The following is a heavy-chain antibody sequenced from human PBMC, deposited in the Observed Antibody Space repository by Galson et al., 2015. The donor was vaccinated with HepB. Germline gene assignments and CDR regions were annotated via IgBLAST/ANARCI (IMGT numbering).Heavy chain of an antibody. CDR1: GGSISSYY. CDR3: ARDQKRDGYNSLGY. V-gene: IGHV4-59*12. Sequence: LSLTCTVSGGSISSYYWSWIRQPPGKGLEWIGYIYYSGSTNYNPSLKSRVTISVDTSKNQFSLKLSSVTAADTAVYYCARDQKRDGYNSLGYWGQGTLVTVSS. J-gene: IGHJ4*02. D-gene: IGHD5-24*01. CDR2: IYYSGST.